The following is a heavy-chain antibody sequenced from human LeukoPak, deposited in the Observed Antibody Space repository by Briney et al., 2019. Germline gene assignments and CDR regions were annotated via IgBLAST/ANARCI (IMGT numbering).Heavy chain of an antibody. Sequence: ASVKVSCKASGYTFTGYYMHWVRQAPGQGLEWMGWINPNSGGTNYAQKFQGRATMTRDTSISTAYMELSRLRSDDTAVYYCARDSPGIAAAGHDYWGQGTLVTVSS. CDR2: INPNSGGT. CDR1: GYTFTGYY. CDR3: ARDSPGIAAAGHDY. D-gene: IGHD6-13*01. V-gene: IGHV1-2*02. J-gene: IGHJ4*02.